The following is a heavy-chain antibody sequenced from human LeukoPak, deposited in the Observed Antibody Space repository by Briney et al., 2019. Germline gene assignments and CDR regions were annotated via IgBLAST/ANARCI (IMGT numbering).Heavy chain of an antibody. CDR1: GYSINGGYY. Sequence: SETLSLTCSVSGYSINGGYYWGWVRQSPGKGPEWIGTIFHSGSLFYNPSFKSRVTLSIDTSRDQFSLRLTSVTAADTAIYYCARMGVSYYYDSSTYYPVAFDVWGQGTMVTVSS. CDR3: ARMGVSYYYDSSTYYPVAFDV. J-gene: IGHJ3*01. V-gene: IGHV4-38-2*01. D-gene: IGHD3-22*01. CDR2: IFHSGSL.